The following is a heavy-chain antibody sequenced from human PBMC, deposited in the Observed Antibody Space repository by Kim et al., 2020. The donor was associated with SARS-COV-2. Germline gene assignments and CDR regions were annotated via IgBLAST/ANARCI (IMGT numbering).Heavy chain of an antibody. CDR2: ISVYNGNT. Sequence: ASVKVSCKASGYTFTSYGISWVRQAPGQGIEWMGWISVYNGNTNYAQKVQGRVTMTTDTSTSTAYMDLRSLRSDDTAVYYCAREKGSSTWHGDGMDVWGQGTTVTVSS. CDR1: GYTFTSYG. J-gene: IGHJ6*02. CDR3: AREKGSSTWHGDGMDV. V-gene: IGHV1-18*01. D-gene: IGHD6-13*01.